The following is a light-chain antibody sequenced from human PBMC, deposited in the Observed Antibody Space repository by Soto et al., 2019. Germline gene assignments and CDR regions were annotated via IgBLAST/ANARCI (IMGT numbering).Light chain of an antibody. Sequence: QSALTQPASVSGSPGQSITISCTGTSSDIGNYNLVSWYQQHPDKAPILMIYEVTKRPSGVSNRYSGSKSGNTASLTISGLQAEDEADYYCCSYAGSGAHVVFGGGTQLTVL. CDR2: EVT. CDR1: SSDIGNYNL. CDR3: CSYAGSGAHVV. V-gene: IGLV2-23*02. J-gene: IGLJ2*01.